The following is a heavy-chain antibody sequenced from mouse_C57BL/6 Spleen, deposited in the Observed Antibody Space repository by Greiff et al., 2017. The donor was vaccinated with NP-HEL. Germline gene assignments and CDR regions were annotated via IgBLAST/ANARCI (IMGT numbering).Heavy chain of an antibody. J-gene: IGHJ1*03. CDR2: IYPGDGDT. Sequence: LLESGPELVKPGASVKISCKASGYAFSSSWMNWVKQRPGKGLEWIGRIYPGDGDTNYNGKFKGKATLTADKSSSTAYMQLSSLTSEDSAVYFCARSYGSSYSYWYFDVWGTGTTVTVSS. V-gene: IGHV1-82*01. CDR1: GYAFSSSW. D-gene: IGHD1-1*01. CDR3: ARSYGSSYSYWYFDV.